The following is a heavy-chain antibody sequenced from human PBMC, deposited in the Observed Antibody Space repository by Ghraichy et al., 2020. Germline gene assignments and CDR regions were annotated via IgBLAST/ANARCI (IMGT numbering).Heavy chain of an antibody. D-gene: IGHD1-26*01. J-gene: IGHJ4*02. CDR3: SRDMPREDY. CDR1: GFSFRNYW. V-gene: IGHV3-74*01. CDR2: IKGDGTDI. Sequence: GGSLRLSCAASGFSFRNYWMHWVRQAPGKGPVWVSHIKGDGTDITYGDSVKGRFTISRDKVKNTLYLQMNDLRAEDTAIYYCSRDMPREDYWGQGTLVTVSS.